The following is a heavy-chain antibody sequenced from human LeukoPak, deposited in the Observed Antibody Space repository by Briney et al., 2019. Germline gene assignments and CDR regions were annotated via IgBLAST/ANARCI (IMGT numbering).Heavy chain of an antibody. D-gene: IGHD3-9*01. CDR1: GGSFSGYY. Sequence: SETLSLTCAVYGGSFSGYYWSWIRQPPGKGLEWIGEINHSGSTNYNPSLKSRVTISVDTSKNQFSLKLSSVTAADTAVYYCARAHVSRYFDWLSPEGHWFDPWGQGTLVTVSS. CDR2: INHSGST. CDR3: ARAHVSRYFDWLSPEGHWFDP. V-gene: IGHV4-34*01. J-gene: IGHJ5*02.